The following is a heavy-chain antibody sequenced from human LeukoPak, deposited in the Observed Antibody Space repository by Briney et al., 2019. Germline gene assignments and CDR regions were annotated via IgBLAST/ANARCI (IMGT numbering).Heavy chain of an antibody. J-gene: IGHJ4*02. Sequence: GGSVRLSCAASWVTQRIYRVSEVRDARGKGLEWVANIKEDGSENYYVDSVKGRFNISRDNAKNSMYLQMNRLRAEDTAVYYCWGVAAQLGDYWGQGTLVTVSS. CDR2: IKEDGSEN. CDR1: WVTQRIYR. D-gene: IGHD2-15*01. CDR3: WGVAAQLGDY. V-gene: IGHV3-7*01.